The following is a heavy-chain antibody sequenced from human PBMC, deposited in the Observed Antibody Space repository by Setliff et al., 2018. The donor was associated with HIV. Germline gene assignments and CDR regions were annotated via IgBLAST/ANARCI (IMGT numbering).Heavy chain of an antibody. J-gene: IGHJ6*03. CDR1: GDSMRTNY. V-gene: IGHV4-59*01. Sequence: PSETLSLTCSVSGDSMRTNYWTWIRQSPGKGLEWIGHVDYSGSSTYNPSLQSRLTISVDTSKKQFSLSLTSVTAADTAIYYCARGITPTTRPGYYYMDVWGKGTTVTVSS. CDR3: ARGITPTTRPGYYYMDV. D-gene: IGHD3-16*01. CDR2: VDYSGSS.